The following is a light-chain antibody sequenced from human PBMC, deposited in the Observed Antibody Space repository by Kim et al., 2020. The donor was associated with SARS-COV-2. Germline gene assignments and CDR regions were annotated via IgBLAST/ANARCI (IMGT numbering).Light chain of an antibody. Sequence: PGKTATITCGGNNIGSKSVHWYQQKPGQAPLVVIFNDSDRPSGIPERFSGSNSGNTATLTITRVEAGDEADYYCQVWDSNSDHIWVFGGGTQLTVL. V-gene: IGLV3-21*04. CDR2: NDS. J-gene: IGLJ3*02. CDR3: QVWDSNSDHIWV. CDR1: NIGSKS.